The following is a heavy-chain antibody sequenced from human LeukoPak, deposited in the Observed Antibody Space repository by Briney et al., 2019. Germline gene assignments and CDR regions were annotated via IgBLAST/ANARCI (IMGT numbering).Heavy chain of an antibody. J-gene: IGHJ6*02. CDR2: IKQDGSEK. Sequence: PGGSLRLSYAASGFTLSSYWMIWVRQAPGKGREWVANIKQDGSEKYYVDSVKGRFTISRDNAKNSLYLQMNSLRAEDTAVYYCARWDYGMDVWGQGTTVTVSS. CDR3: ARWDYGMDV. V-gene: IGHV3-7*01. CDR1: GFTLSSYW.